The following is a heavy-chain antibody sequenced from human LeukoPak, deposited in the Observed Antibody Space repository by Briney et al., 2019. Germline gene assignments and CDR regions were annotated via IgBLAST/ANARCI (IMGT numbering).Heavy chain of an antibody. CDR2: LGPRSNAV. Sequence: GGSLRLSCAASGFIFSGYSMNWVRQAPGKGLEWVAYLGPRSNAVHYADSVKGRFTISRDNAQNSLYLQMDSLRDDDTAVYYCARAAYSSSPDYWGQGTLVTVSS. J-gene: IGHJ4*02. CDR3: ARAAYSSSPDY. V-gene: IGHV3-48*02. CDR1: GFIFSGYS. D-gene: IGHD6-13*01.